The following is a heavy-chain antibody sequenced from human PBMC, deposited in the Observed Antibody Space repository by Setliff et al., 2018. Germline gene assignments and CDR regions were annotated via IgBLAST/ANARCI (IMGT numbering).Heavy chain of an antibody. CDR3: ARLRGAFDY. D-gene: IGHD3-16*01. CDR2: IYYCGST. CDR1: GGSISSYY. J-gene: IGHJ4*02. Sequence: SETLSLTCTVSGGSISSYYWSWIRQPPGKRLEWIGYIYYCGSTNYNPSLESRVTISVDTSKNQFSLRLNSATAADTAVYYCARLRGAFDYWGQGTLVTVSS. V-gene: IGHV4-59*01.